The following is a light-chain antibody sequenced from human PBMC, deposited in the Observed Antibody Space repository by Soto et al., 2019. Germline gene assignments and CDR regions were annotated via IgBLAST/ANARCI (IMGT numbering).Light chain of an antibody. CDR3: QQTDNTPPWT. Sequence: DIQMTQSPSSLSASVGDRVTITCRASQSISKYLSWFQQKPGKAPKLLIYATSSLQSGVPSRFSGSGSGTAFTLTISSLQPEDFATYYCQQTDNTPPWTFGQGTKVDIK. V-gene: IGKV1-39*01. J-gene: IGKJ1*01. CDR2: ATS. CDR1: QSISKY.